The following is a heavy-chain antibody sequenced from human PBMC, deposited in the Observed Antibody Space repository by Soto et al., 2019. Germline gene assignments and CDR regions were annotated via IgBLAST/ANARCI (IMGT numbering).Heavy chain of an antibody. J-gene: IGHJ5*02. CDR2: MNPRSGGT. Sequence: ASVKVSCKASGYTFTNYYMHWLRQAPGQGLEWMGWMNPRSGGTKYAQAFQDRVTMTSDPSIRTAYMEMTSLRHDDTAVYFFARSADSPSYPLDLWGPGTLVTVSS. V-gene: IGHV1-2*02. D-gene: IGHD2-15*01. CDR1: GYTFTNYY. CDR3: ARSADSPSYPLDL.